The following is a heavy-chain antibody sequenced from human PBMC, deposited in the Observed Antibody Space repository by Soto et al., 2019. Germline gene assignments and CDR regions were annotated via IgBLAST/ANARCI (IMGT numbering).Heavy chain of an antibody. Sequence: SQTLSLTCAISGDSVSSNHGAWNWIRQSPSRGLEWLGRTYYYRSKWYNDYAESVKGRISINPDTSKNQFSLRLDFVTPDDTAMYYCARDDGPRTTRRFDRWGPGTLVTVSS. CDR2: TYYYRSKWYN. J-gene: IGHJ5*02. D-gene: IGHD1-1*01. CDR3: ARDDGPRTTRRFDR. CDR1: GDSVSSNHGA. V-gene: IGHV6-1*01.